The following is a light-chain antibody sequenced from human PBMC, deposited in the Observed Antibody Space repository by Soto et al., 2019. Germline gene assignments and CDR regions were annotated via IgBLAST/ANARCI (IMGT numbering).Light chain of an antibody. CDR2: DNN. V-gene: IGLV1-51*01. Sequence: QAVVTQPPSMSAAPGQTVTISCSGSSSNIGNNYVSWYQQLPGTAPKLLIYDNNKRPSGIPDRFSGSKSGTSATLGITGLQTGDEADYYCGTWDSSLSAVVFGGGTQLTVL. CDR3: GTWDSSLSAVV. J-gene: IGLJ2*01. CDR1: SSNIGNNY.